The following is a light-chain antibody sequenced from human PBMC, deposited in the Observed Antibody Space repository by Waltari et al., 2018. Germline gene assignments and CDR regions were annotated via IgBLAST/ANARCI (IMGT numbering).Light chain of an antibody. CDR1: SGHSSNV. V-gene: IGLV4-69*01. Sequence: QLVLTQSPSASASLGASVRLTCTLSSGHSSNVIAWHQQQQEKGPRYLMRVNRDGSHSKGDEIPDRFSGSSSGAERYLTISSLQSEDEADYYCQTGGHGTWVFGGGTKLTVL. J-gene: IGLJ3*02. CDR2: VNRDGSH. CDR3: QTGGHGTWV.